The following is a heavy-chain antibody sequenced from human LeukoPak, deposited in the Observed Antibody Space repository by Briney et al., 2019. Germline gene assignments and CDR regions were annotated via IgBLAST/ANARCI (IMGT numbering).Heavy chain of an antibody. Sequence: GASVKVSCKASGYTFTGCYMHWVRQAPGQGLEWMGWINPNSGGTNYAQKFQGRVTMTRDTSISTAYMELSRLRSDDTAVYYCARDYCSSTSCYDAFDIWGQGTMVTVSS. CDR1: GYTFTGCY. D-gene: IGHD2-2*01. V-gene: IGHV1-2*02. CDR2: INPNSGGT. CDR3: ARDYCSSTSCYDAFDI. J-gene: IGHJ3*02.